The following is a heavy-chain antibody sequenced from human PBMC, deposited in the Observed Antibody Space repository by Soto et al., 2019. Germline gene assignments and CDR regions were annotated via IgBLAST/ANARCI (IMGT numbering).Heavy chain of an antibody. V-gene: IGHV1-69*06. Sequence: SVKVSCTASGGTFSSYAISWVRQAPGQGLEWMGGIIPIFGTANYAQKFQGRVTITADKSTSTAYMELSSLRSEDTAVYYCATRAIQLWTYYYYYGMDVWGQGTTVTVSS. D-gene: IGHD5-18*01. CDR1: GGTFSSYA. CDR3: ATRAIQLWTYYYYYGMDV. J-gene: IGHJ6*02. CDR2: IIPIFGTA.